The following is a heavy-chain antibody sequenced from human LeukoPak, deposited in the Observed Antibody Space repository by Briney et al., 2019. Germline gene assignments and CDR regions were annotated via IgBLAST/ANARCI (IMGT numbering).Heavy chain of an antibody. Sequence: GASVKVSCKASGYTFTSYGISWVRQAPGQGLECMGWISAYNGNTNYAQKLQGRVTMTTDTSTSTAYMELRSLRSDDTAVYYCARGRTGDRAQKTPTHCGQGTLVTVSS. J-gene: IGHJ4*02. D-gene: IGHD7-27*01. CDR1: GYTFTSYG. CDR3: ARGRTGDRAQKTPTH. CDR2: ISAYNGNT. V-gene: IGHV1-18*01.